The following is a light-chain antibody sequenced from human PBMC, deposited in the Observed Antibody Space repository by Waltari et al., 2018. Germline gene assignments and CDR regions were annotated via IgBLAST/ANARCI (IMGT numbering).Light chain of an antibody. CDR1: QTINNW. CDR3: QQFSSFPWT. Sequence: DIQMTQSPSSLSASVGDRVTITCRASQTINNWLAWYQQKPGKAPKLLIYKASTVESGVPSRFSGSGSGTEFTLTISSLQPGDFATYYCQQFSSFPWTFGHGTKVEIK. V-gene: IGKV1-5*03. CDR2: KAS. J-gene: IGKJ1*01.